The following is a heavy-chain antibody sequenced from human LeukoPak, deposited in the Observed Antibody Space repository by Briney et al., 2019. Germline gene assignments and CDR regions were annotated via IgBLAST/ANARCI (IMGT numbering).Heavy chain of an antibody. CDR1: GYTFTGYY. D-gene: IGHD5-12*01. V-gene: IGHV1-2*02. Sequence: ASVKVSCKASGYTFTGYYMHWVRQAPGQGLEWMGWINPNSGGTNYAQKFQGRVTMTRDTSTSTLYMELSSLRSEDTAVYYCARDWGGYSGYDPLWYFDLWGRGTLVTVSS. CDR2: INPNSGGT. CDR3: ARDWGGYSGYDPLWYFDL. J-gene: IGHJ2*01.